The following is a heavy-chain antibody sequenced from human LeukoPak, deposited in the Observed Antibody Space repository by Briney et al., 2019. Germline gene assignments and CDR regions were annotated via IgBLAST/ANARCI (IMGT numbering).Heavy chain of an antibody. J-gene: IGHJ4*02. V-gene: IGHV1-2*06. CDR1: GYTFTDYY. CDR2: IDPDSGVT. Sequence: ASVKVSCKASGYTFTDYYIHWVRQAPGQGLEWMGRIDPDSGVTNSAQHFQGRVTMTRDTSITTAYMELSGLRSDDTAVYYCARDQARTTTWYLYMNYWGQGTLVTVSS. D-gene: IGHD3/OR15-3a*01. CDR3: ARDQARTTTWYLYMNY.